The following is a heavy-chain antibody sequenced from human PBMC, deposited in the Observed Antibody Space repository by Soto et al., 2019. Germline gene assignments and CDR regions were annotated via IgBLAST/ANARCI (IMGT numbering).Heavy chain of an antibody. CDR2: INAGNGNT. CDR3: AAGRQYSYDSSGFFRFDY. Sequence: ASAKVSCKASGGTFTSYARHWVRQAPGQRLEWMGWINAGNGNTKYSQKFQGRVTMTEDTSTDTVYMELSSLRSEDAAVYYCAAGRQYSYDSSGFFRFDYWGQGTLVTVSS. V-gene: IGHV1-3*01. J-gene: IGHJ4*02. CDR1: GGTFTSYA. D-gene: IGHD3-22*01.